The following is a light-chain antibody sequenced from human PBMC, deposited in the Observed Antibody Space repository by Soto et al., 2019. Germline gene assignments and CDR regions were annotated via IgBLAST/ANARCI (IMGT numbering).Light chain of an antibody. CDR3: QHLNNYPLT. CDR1: QGISSY. V-gene: IGKV1-9*01. CDR2: EAS. Sequence: DIRLTQSQSFLSASVGDRVTITCRARQGISSYLLWYQQKPGKAPKLLIYEASTLQSGVPSRFSGSGSGTEFTLTISSLQPEDVATYYCQHLNNYPLTCGGGTKVEIK. J-gene: IGKJ4*02.